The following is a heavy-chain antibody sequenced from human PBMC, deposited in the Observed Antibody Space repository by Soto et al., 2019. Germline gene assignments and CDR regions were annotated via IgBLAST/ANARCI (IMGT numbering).Heavy chain of an antibody. CDR3: ARGTVTSGRWFGP. Sequence: QVHLVQSGTEVKEPGASVKVSCKASASTFTGYTINWVRQPPGQGLEWMGWISTFNGNTKYAGNFEGRVTLTTNTSTTTAYMELTSLTFDYTAVYFCARGTVTSGRWFGPWGQGTLVSVSS. D-gene: IGHD4-17*01. J-gene: IGHJ5*02. V-gene: IGHV1-18*04. CDR1: ASTFTGYT. CDR2: ISTFNGNT.